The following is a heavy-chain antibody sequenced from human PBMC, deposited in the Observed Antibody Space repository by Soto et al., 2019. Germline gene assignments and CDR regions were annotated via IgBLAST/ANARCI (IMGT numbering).Heavy chain of an antibody. CDR3: ARPYSGGPNDPFDV. Sequence: GESLKISCQGTGYRFSSSWIGWVRQMPGKGLEWMGIIYPGDSHAIYSPSFQGQVTMSADKSISTAYLQWSSLKASDTAMYYCARPYSGGPNDPFDVWGQGTMVTVSS. CDR2: IYPGDSHA. D-gene: IGHD1-26*01. V-gene: IGHV5-51*01. CDR1: GYRFSSSW. J-gene: IGHJ3*01.